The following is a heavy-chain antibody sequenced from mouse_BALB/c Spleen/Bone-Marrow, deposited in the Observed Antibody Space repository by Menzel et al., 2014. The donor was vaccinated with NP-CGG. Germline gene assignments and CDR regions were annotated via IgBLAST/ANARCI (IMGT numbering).Heavy chain of an antibody. CDR2: ISGYYGDA. CDR1: GYTFTDHA. Sequence: QVQLQQPGAKLVRPGVSVKISCKGSGYTFTDHAIHWVKRSHAKSLEWIGVISGYYGDAIYNQKFKGKATMTVDKSSSTAYIELARLTSEDSAIYYCARSGKVRNAMDYWGQGTSVTVSS. CDR3: ARSGKVRNAMDY. V-gene: IGHV1S137*01. D-gene: IGHD2-14*01. J-gene: IGHJ4*01.